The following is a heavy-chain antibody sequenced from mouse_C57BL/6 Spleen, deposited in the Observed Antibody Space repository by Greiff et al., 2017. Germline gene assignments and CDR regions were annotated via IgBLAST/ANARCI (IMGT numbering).Heavy chain of an antibody. V-gene: IGHV1-82*01. CDR2: IYPGAGDT. CDR3: SRSDGYEEDDYAMDY. Sequence: VQLQQSGPELVKPGASVKISCKASGSAFSSSWMNWVKQRPGKGLEWLGRIYPGAGDTNYNGTFTGKATLTAAKSSSTAYMQLSSLTSEDSAVYFCSRSDGYEEDDYAMDYWGQGTSVTVSS. CDR1: GSAFSSSW. D-gene: IGHD2-2*01. J-gene: IGHJ4*01.